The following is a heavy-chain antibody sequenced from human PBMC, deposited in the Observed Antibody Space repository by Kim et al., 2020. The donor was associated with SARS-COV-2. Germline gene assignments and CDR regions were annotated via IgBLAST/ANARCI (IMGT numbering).Heavy chain of an antibody. CDR2: IIPILSII. Sequence: SVKVSCKPSGGTFSTYAFTWVRQAPGQGLEWMGTIIPILSIINYAQQFQGRVTITADTSTNTAYMELSSLRFEDTAVYYCARDRKDYGDPKRPFDYWGQ. J-gene: IGHJ4*01. D-gene: IGHD4-17*01. V-gene: IGHV1-69*04. CDR3: ARDRKDYGDPKRPFDY. CDR1: GGTFSTYA.